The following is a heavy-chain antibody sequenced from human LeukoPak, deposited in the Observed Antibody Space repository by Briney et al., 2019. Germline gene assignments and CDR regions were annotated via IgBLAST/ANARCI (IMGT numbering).Heavy chain of an antibody. Sequence: ASVKVSCKASAYTFTSYYMHWVRQTPVQGLEWMGIINPSGGRTSYAQKFQGRVSMTRDMSTSTVYMELSSLRSEDTAVYYCARDGMVWQTNYLDYWGQGTLVTVSS. CDR3: ARDGMVWQTNYLDY. D-gene: IGHD3-3*01. V-gene: IGHV1-46*01. CDR1: AYTFTSYY. CDR2: INPSGGRT. J-gene: IGHJ4*02.